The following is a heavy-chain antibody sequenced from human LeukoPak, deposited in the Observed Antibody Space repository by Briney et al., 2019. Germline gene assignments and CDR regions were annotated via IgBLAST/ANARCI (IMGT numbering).Heavy chain of an antibody. CDR3: ARDLSYDSSGYYGY. V-gene: IGHV4-39*07. CDR2: IYYSGSA. J-gene: IGHJ4*02. CDR1: GASINSHSHY. Sequence: SETLSLTCTVSGASINSHSHYWGWIRQPPGMGLEWIGSIYYSGSAYYNPSLKSRVTISVDTSKNQFSLKLTSVTAADTAVYYCARDLSYDSSGYYGYWGQGTLVTVSS. D-gene: IGHD3-22*01.